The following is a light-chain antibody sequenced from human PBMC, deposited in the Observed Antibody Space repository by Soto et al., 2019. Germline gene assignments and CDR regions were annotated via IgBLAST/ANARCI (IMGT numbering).Light chain of an antibody. Sequence: EIVLTQSPGALSLSKGERATLSCRASQTFSNSFLSWFQQIPGQAPRLLIYGASMRATGIPDRFSGSGSGTEFTLTISSLQSEDFAVYYCQQYNKWPPITFGQGTRLEIK. V-gene: IGKV3-20*01. J-gene: IGKJ5*01. CDR1: QTFSNSF. CDR2: GAS. CDR3: QQYNKWPPIT.